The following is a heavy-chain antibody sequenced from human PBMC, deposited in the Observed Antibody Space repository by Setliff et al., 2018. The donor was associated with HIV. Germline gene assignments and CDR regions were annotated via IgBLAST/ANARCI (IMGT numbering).Heavy chain of an antibody. CDR3: AKQVSGYFDY. CDR2: INWNGRST. CDR1: GFTFDDYG. V-gene: IGHV3-20*04. J-gene: IGHJ4*02. D-gene: IGHD3-10*01. Sequence: LRLSCEASGFTFDDYGMNWVRQAPGKGLEWVSGINWNGRSTGDADSVKGRFTMSRDNSKNTLFLVLTSLRPEDTAVYYCAKQVSGYFDYWGQGALVTVSS.